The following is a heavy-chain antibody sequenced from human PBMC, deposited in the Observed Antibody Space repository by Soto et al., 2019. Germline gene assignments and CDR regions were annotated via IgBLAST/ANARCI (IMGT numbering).Heavy chain of an antibody. D-gene: IGHD6-13*01. Sequence: PSETLSLTCTVSGGSISSGGYYWSWIRQHPGKGLEWIGYIYYSGSTYYNPPLKSRVTISVDTSKNQFSLKLSSVTAADTAVYYCARYRREAVAGYTLDNWGQGILVTVSS. CDR2: IYYSGST. CDR1: GGSISSGGYY. V-gene: IGHV4-31*02. J-gene: IGHJ4*02. CDR3: ARYRREAVAGYTLDN.